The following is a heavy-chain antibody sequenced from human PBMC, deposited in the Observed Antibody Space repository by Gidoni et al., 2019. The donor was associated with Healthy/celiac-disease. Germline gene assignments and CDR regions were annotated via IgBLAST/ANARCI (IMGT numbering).Heavy chain of an antibody. CDR3: AKNGYSSSWYYFDY. CDR2: IIGSGGST. V-gene: IGHV3-23*01. CDR1: GITFSSYA. J-gene: IGHJ4*02. D-gene: IGHD6-13*01. Sequence: EVKLLESGRGLVQPGVSLRLSCEASGITFSSYAMIWVRQSPGKGLEWVSAIIGSGGSTYYADSVKGRFTISRDNSKNTLYLQMNSLRAEDTAVYYCAKNGYSSSWYYFDYWGQGTLVTVSS.